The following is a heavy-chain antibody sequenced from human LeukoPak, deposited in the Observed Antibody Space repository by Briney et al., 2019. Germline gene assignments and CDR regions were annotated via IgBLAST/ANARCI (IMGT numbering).Heavy chain of an antibody. D-gene: IGHD1-26*01. CDR2: IYYSGST. CDR3: ACWELLDLYYFDY. Sequence: SETLSLTCTVSGGSISSSSYYWGWIRQPPGKGLEWIGSIYYSGSTYYNPSLKGRVTISVDTSKNQFSLKLSSVTAADTAVYYCACWELLDLYYFDYWGQGTLVTVSS. CDR1: GGSISSSSYY. V-gene: IGHV4-39*01. J-gene: IGHJ4*02.